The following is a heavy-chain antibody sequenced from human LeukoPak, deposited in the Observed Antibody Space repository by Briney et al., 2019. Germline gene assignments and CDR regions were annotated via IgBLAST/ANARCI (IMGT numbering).Heavy chain of an antibody. CDR1: EFTFSAYA. D-gene: IGHD3-9*01. J-gene: IGHJ4*02. CDR2: VRYGGNIK. V-gene: IGHV3-30*02. Sequence: PGGSLRLSCATSEFTFSAYAMHWIRQAPGRWLEWVAFVRYGGNIKYYADSVKGRFTISRDNSKNTLYLQMNSLRPEDTAVYYCTKDLATEYNIFDYWGQGTLVTVSS. CDR3: TKDLATEYNIFDY.